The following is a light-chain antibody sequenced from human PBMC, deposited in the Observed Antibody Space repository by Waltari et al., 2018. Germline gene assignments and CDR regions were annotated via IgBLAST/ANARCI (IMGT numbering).Light chain of an antibody. J-gene: IGLJ3*02. CDR3: CSYAGSSAPRV. CDR1: SSAVGNYNL. Sequence: QSALTQPASVSGSPGQSIPIPCPGPSSAVGNYNLVSWYQQHPGKAPKPMIYEGNKRPSGVSNRFSGSKSGNMASLTISGLQAEDEADYYCCSYAGSSAPRVFGGGTKLTVL. CDR2: EGN. V-gene: IGLV2-23*01.